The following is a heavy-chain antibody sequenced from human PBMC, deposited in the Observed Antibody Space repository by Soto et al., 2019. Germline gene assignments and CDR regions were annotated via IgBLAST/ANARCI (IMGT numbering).Heavy chain of an antibody. Sequence: SETLSLTCTVSGGSISTSTYYWGWVRQPPGKGLEWIGTISYSGSTYYNPSLKSRVTISVDASKNQFSLKLTSVTAADTAVYFCSRLYYDGSPYYPPGYWGQGTLVTVSS. D-gene: IGHD3-22*01. V-gene: IGHV4-39*01. CDR1: GGSISTSTYY. CDR3: SRLYYDGSPYYPPGY. CDR2: ISYSGST. J-gene: IGHJ4*02.